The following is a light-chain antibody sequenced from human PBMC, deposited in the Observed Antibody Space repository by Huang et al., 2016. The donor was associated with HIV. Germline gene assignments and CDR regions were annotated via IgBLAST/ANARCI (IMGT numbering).Light chain of an antibody. J-gene: IGKJ1*01. CDR2: AAS. CDR1: RDISIF. CDR3: QKYDSAPRT. V-gene: IGKV1-27*01. Sequence: MTQSPPSLSASIGDRVTLTCRASRDISIFLAWYQQKPGKPPRLLIDAASILHAGVPTRCRGGGSGTNFTLTVSSLQPEDVANYYCQKYDSAPRTFGQGTKLEL.